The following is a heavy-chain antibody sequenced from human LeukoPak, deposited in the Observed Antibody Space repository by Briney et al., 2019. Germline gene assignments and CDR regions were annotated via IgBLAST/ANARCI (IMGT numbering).Heavy chain of an antibody. CDR2: IYTSGST. CDR1: GGSISSYY. V-gene: IGHV4-4*07. CDR3: ARVLENYYGSGSYYNPEGNFDP. D-gene: IGHD3-10*01. Sequence: SETLSLTCTVSGGSISSYYWSWIRQPAGKGLEWIGRIYTSGSTNYNPSLKSRVTMSVDTSKNQFSLKLSSVTAADTAVYYCARVLENYYGSGSYYNPEGNFDPWGQGTLVTVSS. J-gene: IGHJ5*02.